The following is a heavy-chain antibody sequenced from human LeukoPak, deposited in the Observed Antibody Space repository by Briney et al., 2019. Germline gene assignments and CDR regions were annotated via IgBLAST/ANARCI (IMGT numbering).Heavy chain of an antibody. CDR1: GGSISKYY. CDR3: ARDSTVTFAFDI. V-gene: IGHV4-59*01. CDR2: IYYSGST. J-gene: IGHJ3*02. D-gene: IGHD4-17*01. Sequence: SETLSLTCTVSGGSISKYYWSWIRQSPGKGLEWIGYIYYSGSTNYNPSLKSRVTISVDTSKNQFSLRLSSVTAADTAVYYCARDSTVTFAFDIWGQGTMVTVSS.